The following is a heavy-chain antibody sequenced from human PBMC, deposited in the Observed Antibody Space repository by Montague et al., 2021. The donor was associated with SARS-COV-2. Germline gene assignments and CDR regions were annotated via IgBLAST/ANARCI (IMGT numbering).Heavy chain of an antibody. Sequence: SETLSLTCTVSGGSISNSHYYCAWFRQPPGKGLEWIVSIYFNGHSYYNPSLKNRASISLDTSQNQYYLKLNSVAAADTAVYYCARQPPDQTGPLDIWGQGTMVTVSS. CDR1: GGSISNSHYY. CDR2: IYFNGHS. J-gene: IGHJ3*02. CDR3: ARQPPDQTGPLDI. V-gene: IGHV4-39*01.